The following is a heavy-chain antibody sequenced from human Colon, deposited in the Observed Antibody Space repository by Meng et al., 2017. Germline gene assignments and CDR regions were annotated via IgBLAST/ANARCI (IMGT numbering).Heavy chain of an antibody. D-gene: IGHD3-22*01. J-gene: IGHJ4*02. Sequence: GESLKISCAASGFTFSDAWMSWVRQAPGKGLEWVGRIKTKSDVGTVDYAAPVKGRFTISRDDSKNTLYLQMNSLKIEDTGVYFCTTDRMFYYDTSGAGHWGQGTLVTVSS. CDR3: TTDRMFYYDTSGAGH. CDR2: IKTKSDVGTV. V-gene: IGHV3-15*01. CDR1: GFTFSDAW.